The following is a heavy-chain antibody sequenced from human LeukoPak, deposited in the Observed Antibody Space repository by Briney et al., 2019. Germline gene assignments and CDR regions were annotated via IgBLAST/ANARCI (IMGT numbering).Heavy chain of an antibody. J-gene: IGHJ4*02. V-gene: IGHV1-69*13. CDR1: GGTFSSFA. CDR3: ARYELGVWAFDY. Sequence: SVKVSCKASGGTFSSFAISWVRRAPGQGLEWMGGIILIFGTAHYAQKFQGRVTISADESTSTVYMELTSLRSEDTAVYYCARYELGVWAFDYWGQGTLVTVSS. CDR2: IILIFGTA. D-gene: IGHD3-16*01.